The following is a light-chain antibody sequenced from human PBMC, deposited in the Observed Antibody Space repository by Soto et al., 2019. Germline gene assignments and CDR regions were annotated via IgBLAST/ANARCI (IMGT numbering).Light chain of an antibody. CDR2: EVS. Sequence: QSVLTQPASVSGSPGQSITISCTGASSDIGGYNYVSWYQQHPGKAPKLIIYEVSHRPSGISDRFSGSKSGNTASLTISGLQAEDEADYYCSSYGGTNALYVFGPGTKLTVL. CDR1: SSDIGGYNY. CDR3: SSYGGTNALYV. J-gene: IGLJ1*01. V-gene: IGLV2-14*01.